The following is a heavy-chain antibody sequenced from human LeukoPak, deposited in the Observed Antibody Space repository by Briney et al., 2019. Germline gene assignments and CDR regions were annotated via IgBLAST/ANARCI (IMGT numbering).Heavy chain of an antibody. D-gene: IGHD6-6*01. J-gene: IGHJ6*02. CDR3: AKDIRGGYSSSSFYLYYYYGMDV. CDR2: ISLNSGSI. V-gene: IGHV3-9*01. CDR1: GFTFDDYA. Sequence: PGRSLRLSCAASGFTFDDYAMHWVRQAPGEGLEWVSGISLNSGSIGYADSVKGRFTISRDNAKNSLYLQMNSLRAEDTALYYCAKDIRGGYSSSSFYLYYYYGMDVWGQGTTVTVSS.